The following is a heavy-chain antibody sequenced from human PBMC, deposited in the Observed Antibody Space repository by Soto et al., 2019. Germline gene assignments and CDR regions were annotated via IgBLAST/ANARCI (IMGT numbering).Heavy chain of an antibody. CDR2: IYPGDSDT. Sequence: GESLKISCRGSGYSFTNYWISWVRQTPGKGLEWMGIIYPGDSDTRYSPSFQGQVTISADKSISTAYLQWSSLRASDTAMYYCARQFPSAYYDSSGYYIGYYHGMDVWGQGTTVTVSS. CDR3: ARQFPSAYYDSSGYYIGYYHGMDV. J-gene: IGHJ6*02. CDR1: GYSFTNYW. V-gene: IGHV5-51*01. D-gene: IGHD3-22*01.